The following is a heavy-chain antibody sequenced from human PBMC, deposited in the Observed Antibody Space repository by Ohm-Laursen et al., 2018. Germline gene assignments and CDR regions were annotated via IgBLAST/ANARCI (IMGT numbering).Heavy chain of an antibody. CDR3: ARTTQYGEFILWYFDL. CDR1: GFTFSSNA. Sequence: SLRLSCAASGFTFSSNAMNWVRQAPGEGLEWVSSISSGSRYIHYADSVQGRFTLSRDDAKNSLYLQMNSLRAEDTALYYCARTTQYGEFILWYFDLWGRGTLVTVSS. V-gene: IGHV3-21*01. D-gene: IGHD4-17*01. CDR2: ISSGSRYI. J-gene: IGHJ2*01.